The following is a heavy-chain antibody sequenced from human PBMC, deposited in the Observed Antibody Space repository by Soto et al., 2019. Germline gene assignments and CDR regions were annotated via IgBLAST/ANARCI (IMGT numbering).Heavy chain of an antibody. CDR2: ISSSSSYI. Sequence: PGGSLRLSCAASGFTFSSYSMNWVRQAPGKGLEWVSSISSSSSYIYYADSVKGRFTISRDNAKNSLYLQMNSLRAEDTAVYYCAREDIVVVPGPFDYWGQGTLVTVSS. CDR3: AREDIVVVPGPFDY. D-gene: IGHD2-2*01. V-gene: IGHV3-21*01. J-gene: IGHJ4*02. CDR1: GFTFSSYS.